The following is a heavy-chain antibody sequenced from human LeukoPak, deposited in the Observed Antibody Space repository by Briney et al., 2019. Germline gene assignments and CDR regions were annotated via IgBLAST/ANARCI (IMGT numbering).Heavy chain of an antibody. D-gene: IGHD3-16*01. V-gene: IGHV3-49*04. CDR3: TRDLFGGVPRGYFQH. Sequence: PGRSLRLSCTASGFTFGDYAMSWVSQAPGKRLEWVGFIRSRPYGVTTEYAASVKGRFTISRDDSKSIAYLQMNSLKNEDTAVYYCTRDLFGGVPRGYFQHWGQGTLVTDSS. CDR2: IRSRPYGVTT. CDR1: GFTFGDYA. J-gene: IGHJ1*01.